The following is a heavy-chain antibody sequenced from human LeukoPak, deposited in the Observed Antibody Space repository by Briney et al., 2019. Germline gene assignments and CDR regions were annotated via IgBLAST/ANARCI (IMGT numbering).Heavy chain of an antibody. V-gene: IGHV3-72*01. Sequence: GGSLRLSCAASGFTFSDHQMDWVRQAPGKGLEWVGRIRNKVRSYTPEYAASVRGRLTISRDDSKNSLYLQMNSLKTEDTAVYYCASSYTTSWPTDRIFDYWGQGTLVTVSS. CDR2: IRNKVRSYTP. CDR1: GFTFSDHQ. D-gene: IGHD3-10*01. CDR3: ASSYTTSWPTDRIFDY. J-gene: IGHJ4*02.